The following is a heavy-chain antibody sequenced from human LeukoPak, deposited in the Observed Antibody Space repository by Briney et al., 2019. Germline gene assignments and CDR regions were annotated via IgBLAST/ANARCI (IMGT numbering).Heavy chain of an antibody. CDR3: ARDDKYAFDN. J-gene: IGHJ4*02. CDR2: IGISSGNT. D-gene: IGHD2-2*01. CDR1: GFTFSACS. V-gene: IGHV3-48*01. Sequence: GGSLRLSCAASGFTFSACSMNWVRQAPGKGLEWISYIGISSGNTKYADSVKGRFTISGDKAKNSLYLQMNSLRVEDTAVYYCARDDKYAFDNWGQGTLVTVCS.